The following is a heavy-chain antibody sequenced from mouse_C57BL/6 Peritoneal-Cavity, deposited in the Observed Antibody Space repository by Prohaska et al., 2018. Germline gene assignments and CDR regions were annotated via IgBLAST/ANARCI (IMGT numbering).Heavy chain of an antibody. J-gene: IGHJ1*03. D-gene: IGHD1-1*01. CDR3: ARRGVTTVVAHWYFDV. CDR1: GIDFSRYL. CDR2: INPDSSTI. V-gene: IGHV4-1*01. Sequence: EVKLLQSGGGLVQPGGSLKLSCAASGIDFSRYLMSWVRRAQGKGLEWIGEINPDSSTINYAPSLNDKFIISRDNAKKTLYLQMSKVRSEDTALYYCARRGVTTVVAHWYFDVWGTGTTVTVSS.